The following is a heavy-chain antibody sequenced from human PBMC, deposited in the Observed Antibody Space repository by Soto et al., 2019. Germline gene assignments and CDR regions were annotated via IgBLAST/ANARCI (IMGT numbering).Heavy chain of an antibody. CDR3: ARDATLSYDSSGYYPPHDY. Sequence: PGGSLRLSCAASGFTFSSYEMNWVRQAPGKGLEWVSYISSSGSTIYYADSVKGLFTISRDNAKNSLYLQMNSLRAEDTAVYYCARDATLSYDSSGYYPPHDYWGQGTLVTVSS. V-gene: IGHV3-48*03. D-gene: IGHD3-22*01. J-gene: IGHJ4*02. CDR2: ISSSGSTI. CDR1: GFTFSSYE.